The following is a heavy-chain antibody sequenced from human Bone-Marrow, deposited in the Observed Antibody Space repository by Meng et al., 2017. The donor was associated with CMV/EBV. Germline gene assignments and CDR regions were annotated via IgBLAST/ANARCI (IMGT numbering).Heavy chain of an antibody. CDR1: GGSISSYY. D-gene: IGHD3-10*01. J-gene: IGHJ6*02. CDR3: ARDNVVWFGDPGGMDV. CDR2: TYYSGST. V-gene: IGHV4-59*01. Sequence: SETLSLTCTVSGGSISSYYWSWIRQPPGKGLEWIGYTYYSGSTNYNPSLKSRVTISVDTSKNQFSLKLSSVTAADTAVYYCARDNVVWFGDPGGMDVWGQGTTVTVSS.